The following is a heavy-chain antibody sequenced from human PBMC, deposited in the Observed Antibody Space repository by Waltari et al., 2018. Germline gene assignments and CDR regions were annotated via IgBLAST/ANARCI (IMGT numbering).Heavy chain of an antibody. J-gene: IGHJ3*02. V-gene: IGHV4-34*01. D-gene: IGHD2-15*01. CDR1: GGSFRGYY. Sequence: QVQLQQWGAGLLKPPETLSLTRAVYGGSFRGYYSSWTRQPPGKGLEWIGEINHSGSTNYNPSLKSRVTISVDTSKNQFSLKLSSVTAADTAVYYCASEGGNRDAFDIWGQGTMVTVSS. CDR2: INHSGST. CDR3: ASEGGNRDAFDI.